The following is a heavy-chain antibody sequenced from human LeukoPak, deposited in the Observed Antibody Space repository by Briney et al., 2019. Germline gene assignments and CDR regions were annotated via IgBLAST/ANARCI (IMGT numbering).Heavy chain of an antibody. CDR3: AKELRSNFDY. D-gene: IGHD2-15*01. Sequence: PGGSLRLSCVASGFSFSSYAMSWVRQAPGKGLEWVSCISDSGVNTYYADSVKGRFTISRGNSKNTVYLQMNSLRGEDTAVYYCAKELRSNFDYWGQGTLVTVSS. V-gene: IGHV3-23*01. CDR2: ISDSGVNT. CDR1: GFSFSSYA. J-gene: IGHJ4*02.